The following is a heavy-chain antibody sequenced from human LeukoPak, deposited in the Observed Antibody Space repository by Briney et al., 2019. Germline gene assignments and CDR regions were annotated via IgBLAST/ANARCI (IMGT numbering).Heavy chain of an antibody. CDR2: IYPYNGNT. D-gene: IGHD2-2*01. CDR1: GYSFSFYG. Sequence: GASVKVSCKTSGYSFSFYGISWVRQAPGQGLEWMGSIYPYNGNTNYAQKFQDRVTMTTDTSTRTAYMELRSLRSDDTAVYYCARQAAAYCSSTGCYQTAWGQGTLVTVSS. J-gene: IGHJ5*02. CDR3: ARQAAAYCSSTGCYQTA. V-gene: IGHV1-18*01.